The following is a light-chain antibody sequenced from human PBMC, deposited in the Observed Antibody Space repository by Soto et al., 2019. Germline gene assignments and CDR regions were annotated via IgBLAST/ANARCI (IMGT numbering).Light chain of an antibody. CDR3: CSYAGSSTFFYV. CDR1: STEVWSYNL. CDR2: EGS. J-gene: IGLJ1*01. Sequence: QSDLTHLAPVSTSPGHSITIAGTGTSTEVWSYNLVSWYQQHPGKAPKLMIYEGSKRPSGVSNRSSGSKSGNTASLTISGLQAEDEADYYCCSYAGSSTFFYVLGTGTKVTVL. V-gene: IGLV2-23*03.